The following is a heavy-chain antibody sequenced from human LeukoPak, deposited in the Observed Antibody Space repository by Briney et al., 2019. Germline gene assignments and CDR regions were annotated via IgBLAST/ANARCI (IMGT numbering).Heavy chain of an antibody. CDR1: GFTFTAYH. V-gene: IGHV1-2*02. Sequence: ASVKVSCKASGFTFTAYHMHWVRQAPGQGLEWMGWINPNINGTNYAQKFQGRVTMTGDRSISTAYMELSRLRSDDTAVYYCARERTPGSGYGVDYWGQGTVVTVSS. D-gene: IGHD6-25*01. CDR3: ARERTPGSGYGVDY. J-gene: IGHJ4*02. CDR2: INPNINGT.